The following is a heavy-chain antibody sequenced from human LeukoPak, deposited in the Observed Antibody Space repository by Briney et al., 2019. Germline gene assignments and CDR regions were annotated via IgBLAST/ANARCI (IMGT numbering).Heavy chain of an antibody. CDR1: GGSISSSSYY. D-gene: IGHD3-16*02. CDR2: IYTSETT. CDR3: ARDLGGGPFGGVIAPFDY. V-gene: IGHV4-61*02. J-gene: IGHJ4*02. Sequence: SETLSLTCTVSGGSISSSSYYWSWIRQPAGKGLEWIGRIYTSETTNYNPSLKSRVTMSVDTSKNQLSLKLNSVTAADTAMYYCARDLGGGPFGGVIAPFDYWGQGTLVTVSS.